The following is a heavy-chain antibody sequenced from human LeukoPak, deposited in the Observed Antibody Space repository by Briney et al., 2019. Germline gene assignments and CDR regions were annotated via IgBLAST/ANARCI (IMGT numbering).Heavy chain of an antibody. V-gene: IGHV4-59*01. CDR1: GGSISTYY. CDR3: ARDTGTVVDY. J-gene: IGHJ4*02. D-gene: IGHD4-23*01. CDR2: IYYSGSS. Sequence: AETLSLTCTVSGGSISTYYWSWIRQPPGKGLEWIGYIYYSGSSNYNPSLKSPVTTSVDKSKNKFSLKLSSVTAADTAVYSCARDTGTVVDYWGQGTLVTVSS.